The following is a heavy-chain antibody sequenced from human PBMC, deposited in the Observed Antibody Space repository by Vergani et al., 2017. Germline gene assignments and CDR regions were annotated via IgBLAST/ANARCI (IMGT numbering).Heavy chain of an antibody. CDR1: GGSFSSGSYY. J-gene: IGHJ4*02. CDR2: IYTSGST. Sequence: QVQLQESGPGLVKPSQTLSLTCTVSGGSFSSGSYYWSWIRQPAGKGLEWIGRIYTSGSTNYNPSLKSRVTISVDTSKNQFSLKLSSVTAADTAVYYCARGSRCSGGSCYYSWGQGTLVTVSS. CDR3: ARGSRCSGGSCYYS. V-gene: IGHV4-61*02. D-gene: IGHD2-15*01.